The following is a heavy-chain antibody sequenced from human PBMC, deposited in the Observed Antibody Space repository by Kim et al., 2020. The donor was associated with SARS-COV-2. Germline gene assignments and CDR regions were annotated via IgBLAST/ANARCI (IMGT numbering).Heavy chain of an antibody. CDR1: GFTSSYFP. CDR3: AKENRDSYATALDS. D-gene: IGHD3-16*01. CDR2: VSPGGTKT. V-gene: IGHV3-23*01. Sequence: GGSLRLSCAASGFTSSYFPMDWVRQAPGKGLEWLSAVSPGGTKTYYADSVRGRFTISRDNSRNAVYLQVDSLTAEDTAVYYCAKENRDSYATALDSWGQGALVTVSS. J-gene: IGHJ4*02.